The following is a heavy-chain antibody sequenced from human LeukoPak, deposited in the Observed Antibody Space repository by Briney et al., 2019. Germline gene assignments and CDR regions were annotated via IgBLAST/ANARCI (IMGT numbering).Heavy chain of an antibody. J-gene: IGHJ4*02. V-gene: IGHV5-51*01. CDR1: GYSFTSYW. CDR3: ARVVPAAQNDY. CDR2: IYPGDSDT. D-gene: IGHD2-2*01. Sequence: GESLKISCKGSGYSFTSYWIGWVRQMPGKGLEWMGIIYPGDSDTRYSPSFQGQATISADKSISTAYLQWSSLKASDTAMYYYARVVPAAQNDYWGQGTLVTVSS.